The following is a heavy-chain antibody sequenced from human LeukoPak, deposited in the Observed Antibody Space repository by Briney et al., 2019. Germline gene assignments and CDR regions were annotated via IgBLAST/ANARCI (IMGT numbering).Heavy chain of an antibody. CDR3: ARLERIYGDYYYFDY. Sequence: AGGSLRLSCAASGFTFSSYEMNWVRQAPGKGLEWVSYISRSGSTIYYADSVKGRFTISRDNAKNSLYLQMNSLRAEDTAIYYCARLERIYGDYYYFDYWGQGTLVTVSS. CDR2: ISRSGSTI. J-gene: IGHJ4*02. CDR1: GFTFSSYE. V-gene: IGHV3-48*03. D-gene: IGHD4-17*01.